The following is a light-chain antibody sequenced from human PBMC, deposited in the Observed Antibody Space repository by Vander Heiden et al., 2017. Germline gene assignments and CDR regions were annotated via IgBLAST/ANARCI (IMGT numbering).Light chain of an antibody. Sequence: DIQMTQSPSSLSASVGDRVTITCRASQSISSYLNWYQQKPGKAPKLLIYAASSLQSGVPSRFSGSGSGTDFTLTISSLQPGDFATYYCQQSYSTPLMYTFGQGTKLEIK. CDR3: QQSYSTPLMYT. CDR1: QSISSY. V-gene: IGKV1-39*01. CDR2: AAS. J-gene: IGKJ2*01.